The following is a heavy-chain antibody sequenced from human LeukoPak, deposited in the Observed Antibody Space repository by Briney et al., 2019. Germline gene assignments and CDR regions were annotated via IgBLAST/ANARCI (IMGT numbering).Heavy chain of an antibody. CDR2: ISGSGGST. V-gene: IGHV3-23*01. CDR1: GFTFSSYA. Sequence: GGSLRLSCAASGFTFSSYAMSWVRQAPGKGLEWVSAISGSGGSTYYADSVKGRFTISRDNSKNTLYLQMNSLRAEDTAVYYCAKAGSLRYPNLVYMDVWGKGTTVTVSS. D-gene: IGHD3-9*01. CDR3: AKAGSLRYPNLVYMDV. J-gene: IGHJ6*03.